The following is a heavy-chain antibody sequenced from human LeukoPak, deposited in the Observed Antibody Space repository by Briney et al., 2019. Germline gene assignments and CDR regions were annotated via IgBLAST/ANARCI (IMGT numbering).Heavy chain of an antibody. Sequence: GSLRLSCAASGFTFSGSTMNWVRQAPGKGLEWVSFISTSSSYIYYADSVRGRFTISRDNAKNSLYLQMNSLRAEDTAVYYCARGRSVDYWGQGTLVTVSS. CDR1: GFTFSGST. CDR3: ARGRSVDY. J-gene: IGHJ4*02. CDR2: ISTSSSYI. V-gene: IGHV3-21*01.